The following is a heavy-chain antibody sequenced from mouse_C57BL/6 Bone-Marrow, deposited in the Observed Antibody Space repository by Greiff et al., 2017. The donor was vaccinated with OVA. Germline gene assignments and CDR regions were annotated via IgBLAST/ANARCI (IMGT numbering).Heavy chain of an antibody. D-gene: IGHD1-1*01. CDR3: ARKRRGSSCAMDY. V-gene: IGHV1-12*01. CDR2: IYPGNGDT. Sequence: SGAELVRPGASVKMSCKASGYTFTSYNMHWVKQTPRQGLEWIGAIYPGNGDTSYNQKFKGKATLTVDKSSSTAYMQLSSLTSEDSAVSVCARKRRGSSCAMDYWGQGTSVTVSS. J-gene: IGHJ4*01. CDR1: GYTFTSYN.